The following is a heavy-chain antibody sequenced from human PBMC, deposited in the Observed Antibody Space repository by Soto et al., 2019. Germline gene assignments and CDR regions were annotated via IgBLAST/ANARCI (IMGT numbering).Heavy chain of an antibody. V-gene: IGHV3-30-3*01. D-gene: IGHD2-15*01. Sequence: QVQLVESGGGVVQPGRSLRLSCAASGFTFSSYAMHWVRQAPGKGLEWVAVISYGGSNKYYADSVKGRFSISRDNSENTLYLQMNSLRAEDTAVYYCAREAEEDIVVVVAAPSAGVRAFDIWGQGTMDTVSS. CDR3: AREAEEDIVVVVAAPSAGVRAFDI. CDR2: ISYGGSNK. J-gene: IGHJ3*02. CDR1: GFTFSSYA.